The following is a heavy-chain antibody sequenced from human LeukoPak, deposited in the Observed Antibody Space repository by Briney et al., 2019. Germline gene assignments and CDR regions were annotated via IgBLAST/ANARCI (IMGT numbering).Heavy chain of an antibody. CDR2: IYYSGST. CDR1: GGSISSYY. Sequence: SETLSLTCTVSGGSISSYYWSWIRQPPGKGLEWIGYIYYSGSTNYNPSLKSRVTISVDTSKNQFSLKLSSVTAADTAVYYCAREGTSDFWSGSGAHDAFDIWGQGTMVTVSS. D-gene: IGHD3-3*01. CDR3: AREGTSDFWSGSGAHDAFDI. V-gene: IGHV4-59*01. J-gene: IGHJ3*02.